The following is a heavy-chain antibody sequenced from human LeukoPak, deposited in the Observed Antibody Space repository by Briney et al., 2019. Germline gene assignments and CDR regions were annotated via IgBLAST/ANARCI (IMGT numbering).Heavy chain of an antibody. CDR3: ARDATSTSSGWYGNDY. Sequence: ASVKVSCKASGYTFTSYYMHWVRQAPGQGLEWMGWLNPNSGGTNYAQKFQGRVTMTRDTSISTAYMELSRLRSDDTAVYYCARDATSTSSGWYGNDYWGQGTLVTVSS. V-gene: IGHV1-2*02. CDR1: GYTFTSYY. D-gene: IGHD6-19*01. J-gene: IGHJ4*02. CDR2: LNPNSGGT.